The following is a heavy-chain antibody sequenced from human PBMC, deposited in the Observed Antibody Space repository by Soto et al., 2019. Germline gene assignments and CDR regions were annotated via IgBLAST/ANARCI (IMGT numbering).Heavy chain of an antibody. J-gene: IGHJ4*02. CDR3: ARSVKYYDSSGYYFDY. V-gene: IGHV1-18*04. CDR1: GYTFTNYG. Sequence: QVQMVQSGAEVRKPGASVKVSCKASGYTFTNYGISWVRQAPGQGLEWMGWISAYNGNTNYAQKLQGRVTMTTDTSTSTAYMELRSLRSDDTAVYYCARSVKYYDSSGYYFDYWGQGTLVTVSS. CDR2: ISAYNGNT. D-gene: IGHD3-22*01.